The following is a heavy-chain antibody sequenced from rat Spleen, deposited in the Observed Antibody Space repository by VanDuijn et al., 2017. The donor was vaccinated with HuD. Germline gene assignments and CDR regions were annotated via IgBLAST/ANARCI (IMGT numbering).Heavy chain of an antibody. D-gene: IGHD1-4*01. V-gene: IGHV5-29*01. CDR2: ISTGGGST. CDR3: TRGFEYNSDWYAY. Sequence: EVQLVESGGGLVQPGRSLKLSCAASGFTFSNYGMAWVRQAPTKGLEWVATISTGGGSTYYPDSVRGRFTISRDNAKSTLYMQMNSLTSEETATYYCTRGFEYNSDWYAYWGQGTLVTVSS. J-gene: IGHJ3*01. CDR1: GFTFSNYG.